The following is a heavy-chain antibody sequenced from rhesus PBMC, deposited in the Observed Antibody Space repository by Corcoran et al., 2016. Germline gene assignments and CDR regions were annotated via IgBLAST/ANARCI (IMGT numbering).Heavy chain of an antibody. D-gene: IGHD2-2*01. CDR3: AKGGPDIVLDV. J-gene: IGHJ5-1*01. CDR1: GFTFSDYY. Sequence: EVQLVESGGGLVQPGGSRRLSCTGAGFTFSDYYMYWVRQAPGKGLEWVSVINIGGGSTWYTDSVKGRFTISKDNAKNTLYLQMDSLRAEDTAVYYCAKGGPDIVLDVWGAGVLVTVSS. CDR2: INIGGGST. V-gene: IGHV3-8*01.